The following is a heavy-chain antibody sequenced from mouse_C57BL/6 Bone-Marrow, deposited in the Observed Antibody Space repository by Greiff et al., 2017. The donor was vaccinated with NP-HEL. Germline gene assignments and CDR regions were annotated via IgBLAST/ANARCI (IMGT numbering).Heavy chain of an antibody. Sequence: QVQLKQPGAELVKPGASVKMSCKASGYTFTSYWITWVKQRPGQGLEWIGDIYPGSGSTNYTEKFKSKATLTVDTSSSTAYMQLSSLTSADSAVYYLARSSTAWFAYWGQGTLVTVSA. J-gene: IGHJ3*01. V-gene: IGHV1-55*01. D-gene: IGHD1-1*01. CDR2: IYPGSGST. CDR3: ARSSTAWFAY. CDR1: GYTFTSYW.